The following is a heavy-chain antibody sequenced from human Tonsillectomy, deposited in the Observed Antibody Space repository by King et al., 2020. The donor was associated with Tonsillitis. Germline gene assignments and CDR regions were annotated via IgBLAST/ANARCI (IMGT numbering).Heavy chain of an antibody. D-gene: IGHD6-6*01. J-gene: IGHJ3*02. Sequence: QLQESGPGLVKPSETLSLTCTVSGGSISSSSYYWGWIRQPPGKGLEWIGSIYYSGSTYYNPSLKSRVTISVDTSKNQFSLKLSSVTAADTAVYYCARTPGSSNAFDIWGHGTMVTVSS. CDR2: IYYSGST. CDR3: ARTPGSSNAFDI. CDR1: GGSISSSSYY. V-gene: IGHV4-39*01.